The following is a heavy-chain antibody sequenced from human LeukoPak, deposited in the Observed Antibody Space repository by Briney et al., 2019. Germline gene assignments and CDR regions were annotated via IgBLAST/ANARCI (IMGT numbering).Heavy chain of an antibody. J-gene: IGHJ3*02. CDR3: AREDSSVSDDAFDI. V-gene: IGHV4-34*01. D-gene: IGHD3-22*01. CDR1: GGSFSGYY. CDR2: IYYTGST. Sequence: PSETLSLTCAVYGGSFSGYYWGWIRQPPGKGPEWIGSIYYTGSTFYYPSLKSRVTISLDTSKNQFSLRVSSVIAADTAVYYCAREDSSVSDDAFDIWGQGTVVTVSS.